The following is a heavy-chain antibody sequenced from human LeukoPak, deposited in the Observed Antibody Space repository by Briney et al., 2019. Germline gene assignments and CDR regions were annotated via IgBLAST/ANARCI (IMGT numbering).Heavy chain of an antibody. CDR2: ISYDGSNK. Sequence: PGGSLRLSCAASGFTFSSYAMHWVRQAPGKGLEWVAVISYDGSNKYYADSVKGRFTISRDNSKNTLYLQMNSLRAEDTAVYYCARAPLLGAAADTPDYWGQGTLVTVSS. CDR3: ARAPLLGAAADTPDY. CDR1: GFTFSSYA. V-gene: IGHV3-30-3*01. D-gene: IGHD6-13*01. J-gene: IGHJ4*02.